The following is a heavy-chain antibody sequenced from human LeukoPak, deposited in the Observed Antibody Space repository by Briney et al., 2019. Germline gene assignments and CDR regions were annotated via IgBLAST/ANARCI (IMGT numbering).Heavy chain of an antibody. CDR1: GGSISSYY. J-gene: IGHJ4*02. CDR2: IYYSGST. D-gene: IGHD6-19*01. Sequence: SETLSLTCTVSGGSISSYYWSWIRQPPGKGLKWIGYIYYSGSTNYNPSLKSRVTISVDTSKNQFSLKLSSVTAADTAVYYCARETAVAVLDYWGQGTLVTVSS. CDR3: ARETAVAVLDY. V-gene: IGHV4-59*01.